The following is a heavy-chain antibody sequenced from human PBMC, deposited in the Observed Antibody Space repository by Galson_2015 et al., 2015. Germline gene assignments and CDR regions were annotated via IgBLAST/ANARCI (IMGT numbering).Heavy chain of an antibody. CDR2: IIPIFGTA. CDR3: VYDFWSGYPDY. D-gene: IGHD3-3*01. CDR1: GGTFSSYA. V-gene: IGHV1-69*05. Sequence: SVKVSCKASGGTFSSYAISWVRQAPGQGLEWMGGIIPIFGTANYAQKFQGRVTITTDESTSTAYMELCSLRSEDTAVYYCVYDFWSGYPDYWGQGTLVTVSS. J-gene: IGHJ4*02.